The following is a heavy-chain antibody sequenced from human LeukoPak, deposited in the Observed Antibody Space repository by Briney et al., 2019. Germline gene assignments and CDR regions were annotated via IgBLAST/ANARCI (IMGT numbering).Heavy chain of an antibody. V-gene: IGHV1-18*01. CDR1: GYTFTSYG. J-gene: IGHJ4*02. CDR3: AREGEGAPYDY. D-gene: IGHD1-26*01. Sequence: ASVKVSCKASGYTFTSYGISWVRQAPGQGLEWMGWISAYNGNTNYAQKLQGRVTMTTDTSASTAYMELSSLRSEDTAVYYCAREGEGAPYDYWGQGTLVTVSS. CDR2: ISAYNGNT.